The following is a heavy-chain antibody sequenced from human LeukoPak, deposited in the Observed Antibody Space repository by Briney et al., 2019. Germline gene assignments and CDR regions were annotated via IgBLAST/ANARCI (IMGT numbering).Heavy chain of an antibody. Sequence: GGSLRLSCTASGFTFGDYAMSWVRQAPGKGLEWVGFIRSKAYGGTTEYAASVKGRFTISRGDSKSIAYLQMNSLKTEGTAVYYCTRADELLDYFDYWGQGTLVTVSS. D-gene: IGHD1-26*01. CDR1: GFTFGDYA. CDR2: IRSKAYGGTT. CDR3: TRADELLDYFDY. V-gene: IGHV3-49*04. J-gene: IGHJ4*02.